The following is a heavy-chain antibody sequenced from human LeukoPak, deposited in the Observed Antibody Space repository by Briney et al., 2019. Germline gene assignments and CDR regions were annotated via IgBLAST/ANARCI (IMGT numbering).Heavy chain of an antibody. CDR1: GGSISSYY. V-gene: IGHV4-59*01. CDR2: VYYSGST. D-gene: IGHD2-2*03. Sequence: GSLRLSCTVSGGSISSYYWSWIRQPPGKGLEWIGYVYYSGSTNYNPSLKSRVTISVDTSKNQFSLKLSSVTAADTAVYYCATGYCSSTSCHSNFDYWGQGTLVTVSS. J-gene: IGHJ4*02. CDR3: ATGYCSSTSCHSNFDY.